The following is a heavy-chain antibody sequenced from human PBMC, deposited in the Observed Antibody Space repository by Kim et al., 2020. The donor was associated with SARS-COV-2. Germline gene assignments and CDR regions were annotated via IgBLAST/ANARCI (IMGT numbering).Heavy chain of an antibody. CDR3: ARDRRGRYYYGSGSFPKSYYYGMDV. V-gene: IGHV3-21*01. CDR1: GFTFSSYS. D-gene: IGHD3-10*01. CDR2: ISSSSSYI. J-gene: IGHJ6*02. Sequence: GGSLRLSCAASGFTFSSYSMNWVHQAPGKGLEWVSSISSSSSYIYYADSVKGRFTISRDNAKNSLYLQMNSLRAEDTAVYYCARDRRGRYYYGSGSFPKSYYYGMDVWGQGTTVTVSS.